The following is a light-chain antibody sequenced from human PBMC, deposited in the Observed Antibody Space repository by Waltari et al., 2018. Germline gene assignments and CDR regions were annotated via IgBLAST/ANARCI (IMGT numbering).Light chain of an antibody. CDR3: QQSFAIPIT. J-gene: IGKJ5*01. CDR1: QTISRY. Sequence: DIQMTQSPSSLSASVGDRVTITCRASQTISRYLNWYQAKAGEAPKLLIFAASILQSGVPSRFSGSGSGTDFTLTISSLQPEDFATYYCQQSFAIPITFGQGTQLEAK. V-gene: IGKV1-39*01. CDR2: AAS.